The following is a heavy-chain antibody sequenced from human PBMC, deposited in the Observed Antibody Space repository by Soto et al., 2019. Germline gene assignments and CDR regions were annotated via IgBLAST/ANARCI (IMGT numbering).Heavy chain of an antibody. J-gene: IGHJ4*02. CDR3: ARGARSWYLFDY. CDR1: GGSVSSGSYY. Sequence: KQSQTLSLTCTVSGGSVSSGSYYWSWIRQPPGKGLEWIGYIYYSGSTNYNPSLKSRVTISVDTSKNQFSLKLSSVTAADTAVYYCARGARSWYLFDYWGQGTLVTVSS. V-gene: IGHV4-61*01. D-gene: IGHD6-13*01. CDR2: IYYSGST.